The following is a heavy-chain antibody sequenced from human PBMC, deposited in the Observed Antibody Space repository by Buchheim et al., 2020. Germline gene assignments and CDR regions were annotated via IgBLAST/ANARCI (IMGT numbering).Heavy chain of an antibody. CDR1: GFTFSSYD. J-gene: IGHJ4*02. V-gene: IGHV3-30-3*01. D-gene: IGHD3-10*01. CDR2: ISNDGNSY. Sequence: QVQLVESGGGVVRPGRSLRLSCAAFGFTFSSYDVHWVRQGPGKGLEWVAVISNDGNSYFHADSVLGRFTISRDNFRNTVYLQMNGLRGEDTAVYYCARDLLLGRPDYLDHWGQGTL. CDR3: ARDLLLGRPDYLDH.